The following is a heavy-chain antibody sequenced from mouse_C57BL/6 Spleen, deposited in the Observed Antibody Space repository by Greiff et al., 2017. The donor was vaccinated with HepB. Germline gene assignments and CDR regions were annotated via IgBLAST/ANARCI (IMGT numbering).Heavy chain of an antibody. CDR1: GYTFTSYW. J-gene: IGHJ1*03. V-gene: IGHV1-7*01. CDR3: ARSVPYGYDEGWYFDV. CDR2: INPSSGYT. Sequence: QVQLQQSGAELAKPGASVKLSCKASGYTFTSYWLHWVKQRPGQGLAWIGYINPSSGYTKYNQKFKDKATLTADKSSSTAYMQLSSLTYEDTAVYYCARSVPYGYDEGWYFDVWGTGTTVTVSS. D-gene: IGHD2-2*01.